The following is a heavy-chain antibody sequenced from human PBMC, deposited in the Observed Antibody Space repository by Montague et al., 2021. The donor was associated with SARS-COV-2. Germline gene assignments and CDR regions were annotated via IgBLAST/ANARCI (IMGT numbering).Heavy chain of an antibody. Sequence: SLRLSCAASGFTFSKFGMNWVRQAPGKGLEWVSTIDPAGSATYYADSVRGRFAISRDNSKNILSLQMDSLTADDTAVYYCASSNFFAYWGQGTLITVSS. D-gene: IGHD6-6*01. CDR1: GFTFSKFG. CDR3: ASSNFFAY. J-gene: IGHJ4*02. CDR2: IDPAGSAT. V-gene: IGHV3-23*01.